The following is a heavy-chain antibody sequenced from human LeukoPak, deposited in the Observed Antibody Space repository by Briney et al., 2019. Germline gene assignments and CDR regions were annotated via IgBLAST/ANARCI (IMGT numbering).Heavy chain of an antibody. Sequence: SETLSLTCTVSGGSISSSRYYWGWIRQPPGKGLEWIGSIYYSGSTYYNPSLKSRVTMSVDTSKNQFSLKLSSVTAADTAVYYCAREGGPYRPLDYSGQGTLVTVSS. CDR1: GGSISSSRYY. CDR3: AREGGPYRPLDY. J-gene: IGHJ4*02. CDR2: IYYSGST. V-gene: IGHV4-39*02.